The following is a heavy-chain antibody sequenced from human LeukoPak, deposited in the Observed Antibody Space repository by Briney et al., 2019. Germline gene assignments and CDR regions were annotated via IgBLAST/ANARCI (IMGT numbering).Heavy chain of an antibody. CDR1: GFTVSSNY. D-gene: IGHD5-18*01. CDR3: ARPGGYSYGNAPLDY. CDR2: IYSGGST. Sequence: PGGSLRLSCAASGFTVSSNYMSWVRQAPGKGLEWVSVIYSGGSTYYADSVKGRFTISRDNSKNTLYLQMNSLRAEDTAVYYCARPGGYSYGNAPLDYWGQGTLVTVSS. V-gene: IGHV3-53*01. J-gene: IGHJ4*02.